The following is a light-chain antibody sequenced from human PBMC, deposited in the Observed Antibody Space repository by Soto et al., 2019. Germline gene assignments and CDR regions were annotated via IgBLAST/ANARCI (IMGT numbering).Light chain of an antibody. CDR1: QSINRD. CDR2: GAS. J-gene: IGKJ5*01. V-gene: IGKV3D-15*01. Sequence: EIVMTQSPATLSVSPGESATLSCRASQSINRDLAWYEQKPGQTPRRXIYGASTWGTGVPPRFTGSGSGTEGTITISNLQSEDFEVYYGQQYHSWPITFGQGTRLEIK. CDR3: QQYHSWPIT.